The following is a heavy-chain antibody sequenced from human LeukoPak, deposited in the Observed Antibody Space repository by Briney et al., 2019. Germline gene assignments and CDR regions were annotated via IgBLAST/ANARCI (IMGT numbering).Heavy chain of an antibody. V-gene: IGHV2-26*01. CDR3: ARTPRRRPADY. J-gene: IGHJ4*02. CDR1: GFSLRTARMG. D-gene: IGHD2-2*01. CDR2: IFSNDEK. Sequence: SGPVLVKPTEALTLTCTVSGFSLRTARMGVSWIRQPPEKALEWLAHIFSNDEKSYITSLKSRLTISKDTSKSQVVLTMTNMDPVDTATYYCARTPRRRPADYWGQGTLVTVSS.